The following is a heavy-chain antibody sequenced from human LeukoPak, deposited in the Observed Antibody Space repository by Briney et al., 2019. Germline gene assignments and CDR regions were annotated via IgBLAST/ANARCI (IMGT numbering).Heavy chain of an antibody. V-gene: IGHV3-48*01. CDR1: GFTFSRYF. CDR3: ARDHICYFDL. CDR2: ISTSGSPI. Sequence: GGSLRLSCAASGFTFSRYFMNGVRQAPGKGLEWVSFISTSGSPIYYADSVKGRFTISRDNAKNSLYLQMNSLRVEDTAVYYCARDHICYFDLCGRGTLVTVSS. J-gene: IGHJ2*01.